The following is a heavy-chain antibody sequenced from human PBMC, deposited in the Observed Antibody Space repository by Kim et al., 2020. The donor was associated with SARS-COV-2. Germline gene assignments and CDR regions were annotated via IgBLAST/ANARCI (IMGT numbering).Heavy chain of an antibody. V-gene: IGHV3-66*01. Sequence: GGSLRLSCAASGFTVSSNYMSWVRQAPGKGLEWVSVIYSGGSTYYADSVKGRFTISRDNSKNTLYLQMNSLIAEDTAVYYCVAYYYDSSNYYSTDYWGQGTLVTVSP. D-gene: IGHD3-22*01. CDR1: GFTVSSNY. J-gene: IGHJ4*02. CDR3: VAYYYDSSNYYSTDY. CDR2: IYSGGST.